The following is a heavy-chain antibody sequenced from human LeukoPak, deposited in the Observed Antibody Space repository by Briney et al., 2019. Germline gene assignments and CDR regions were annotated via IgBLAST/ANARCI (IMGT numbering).Heavy chain of an antibody. CDR1: GGSISSYY. V-gene: IGHV4-59*01. CDR2: IYYSGTT. CDR3: ARGVYIAAAQYGY. Sequence: KPSETLSLTCTVSGGSISSYYWSWIRQPPGKGLEWIGYIYYSGTTNYNPSLKSRVTISVDTSKNQFSLKLCSVTAADTAVYYCARGVYIAAAQYGYWGQGTLVTVSS. J-gene: IGHJ4*02. D-gene: IGHD6-13*01.